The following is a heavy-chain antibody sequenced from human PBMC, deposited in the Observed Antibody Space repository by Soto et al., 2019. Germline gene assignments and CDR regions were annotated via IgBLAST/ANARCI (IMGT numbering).Heavy chain of an antibody. J-gene: IGHJ4*02. CDR2: IFPLTDIP. V-gene: IGHV1-69*04. CDR1: GGTFRNYP. CDR3: ARGPLVVLNYFES. Sequence: GASLKVSCKASGGTFRNYPINWVRQAPGQGLEWMGSIFPLTDIPDYAQNFQARLTISADKSTSTAYMELSSLTSDDTAMYFCARGPLVVLNYFESWGQGTLVNVSS.